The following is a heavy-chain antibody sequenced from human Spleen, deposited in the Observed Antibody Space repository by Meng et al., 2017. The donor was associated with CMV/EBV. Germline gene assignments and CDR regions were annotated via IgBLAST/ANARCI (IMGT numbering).Heavy chain of an antibody. CDR3: VREYCGGDCSFANFYFDN. CDR2: ISSHSGDT. Sequence: ASVKVSCKASGYTFTGYYMHWVRQAPGQGLEWMGWISSHSGDTNYAPKVQGRVTMTTDTSTNTAYTELRSLRSDDTAIYYCVREYCGGDCSFANFYFDNWGQGTLVTVSS. D-gene: IGHD2-21*01. V-gene: IGHV1-2*02. CDR1: GYTFTGYY. J-gene: IGHJ4*02.